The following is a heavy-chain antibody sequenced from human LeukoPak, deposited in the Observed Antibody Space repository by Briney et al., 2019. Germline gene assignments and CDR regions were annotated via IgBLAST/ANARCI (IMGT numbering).Heavy chain of an antibody. V-gene: IGHV3-7*01. J-gene: IGHJ3*02. D-gene: IGHD3-22*01. CDR1: GESFRGYY. Sequence: ETLSLTCAVYGESFRGYYWTWIRQTPGKGLEWVANIKQDGSEKYYVDSVKGRFTISRDNAKNSLYLQMNSLRAEGTAVYYCARELFRNYYDSSGYPDAFDIWGQGTMVTVSS. CDR3: ARELFRNYYDSSGYPDAFDI. CDR2: IKQDGSEK.